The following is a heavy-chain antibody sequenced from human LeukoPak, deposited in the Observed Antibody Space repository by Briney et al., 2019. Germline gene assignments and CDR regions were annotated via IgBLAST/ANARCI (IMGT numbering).Heavy chain of an antibody. Sequence: GGSLRLACAVSGFTFRNYWMHLVRQAPGGGLVWVSRINIDETNAYADSVSGRFTISRDNAKNTLYLQMNSLRAEDTAVYFCGRGGDGIDVWGQGTTVIVSS. J-gene: IGHJ3*01. V-gene: IGHV3-74*01. CDR2: INIDETNA. CDR3: GRGGDGIDV. CDR1: GFTFRNYW.